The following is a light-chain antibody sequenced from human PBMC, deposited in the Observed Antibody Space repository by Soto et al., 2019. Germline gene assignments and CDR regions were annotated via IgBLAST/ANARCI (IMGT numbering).Light chain of an antibody. Sequence: QAVVTQEPSFSVSPGGTVTLTCGLSSGSVSTSYYPSWYQQTPGQAPRTLIYSTSSRSSGVPDRFSGSILGNKAALTITGAQADDESVYYCVLYMGSGIGVFGGGTKLTVL. CDR3: VLYMGSGIGV. J-gene: IGLJ3*02. V-gene: IGLV8-61*01. CDR2: STS. CDR1: SGSVSTSYY.